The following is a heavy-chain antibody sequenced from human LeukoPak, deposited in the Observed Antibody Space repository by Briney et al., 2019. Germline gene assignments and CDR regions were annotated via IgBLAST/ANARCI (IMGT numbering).Heavy chain of an antibody. CDR2: ISWNSGSI. D-gene: IGHD2-15*01. CDR3: AKAQGIYCSGGSCYYDY. CDR1: GFTFDDYA. J-gene: IGHJ4*02. Sequence: PGGSLRLSCAASGFTFDDYAMHWVRQAPGKGLEWVSGISWNSGSIGYADSVKGRFTISRDNAKNSLYLQMNSLRAEDTALYYCAKAQGIYCSGGSCYYDYWGQGTLVTVSS. V-gene: IGHV3-9*01.